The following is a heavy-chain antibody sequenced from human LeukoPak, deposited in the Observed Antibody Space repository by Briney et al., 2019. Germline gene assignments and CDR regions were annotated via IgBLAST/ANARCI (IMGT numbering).Heavy chain of an antibody. D-gene: IGHD6-13*01. Sequence: GGSLRLSCAASGVTFSSYAMTWIRHAPGKGLEWVSNIRGSDDSTYYADSVKGRFTISRDNSKNTLYLQMNSLRAEDTAIYYCAKDTGPAAGITADYWGQGTLVTDSS. CDR3: AKDTGPAAGITADY. CDR2: IRGSDDST. CDR1: GVTFSSYA. V-gene: IGHV3-23*01. J-gene: IGHJ4*02.